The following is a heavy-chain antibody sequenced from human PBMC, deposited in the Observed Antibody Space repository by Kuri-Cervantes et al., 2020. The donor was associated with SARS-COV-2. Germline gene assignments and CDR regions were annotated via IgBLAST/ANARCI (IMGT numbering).Heavy chain of an antibody. CDR1: GYTFTDYY. V-gene: IGHV1-2*04. J-gene: IGHJ4*02. D-gene: IGHD3-16*01. CDR3: AGGGGVGGLMVLFQWRGAGPLDF. Sequence: ASVKVSCKASGYTFTDYYMHWVRQAPGQGLEWMGWINPNSGGTNYAQKFQGWVAMTRDTSLSTAYMELSRLRSDDTAVYYCAGGGGVGGLMVLFQWRGAGPLDFWGQGTLVTVSS. CDR2: INPNSGGT.